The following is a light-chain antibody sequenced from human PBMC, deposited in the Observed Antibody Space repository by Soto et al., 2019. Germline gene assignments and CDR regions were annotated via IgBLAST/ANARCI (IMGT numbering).Light chain of an antibody. CDR2: ASS. J-gene: IGKJ1*01. Sequence: DIQMTQSPSSLSASVGDRVTITCRASQNVDNCVSWYQQTPGKAPKLLIYASSTLQSGVPSRFSGSGSGTDCTLTISGLQRGDLATYYCLHTHSAPATFGQGTRVDI. CDR1: QNVDNC. CDR3: LHTHSAPAT. V-gene: IGKV1-39*01.